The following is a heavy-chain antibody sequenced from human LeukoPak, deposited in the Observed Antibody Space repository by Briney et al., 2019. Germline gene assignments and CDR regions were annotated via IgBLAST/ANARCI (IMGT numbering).Heavy chain of an antibody. Sequence: GGSLRLSCAASGFTFSSYLMHWVRQAPGKRLEWVSAIGGSGDKTYYADSVKGRFTISRDRSMNTVFLQMNSLRAEDTAIYYCAKERSGGWPFDYWGHGTLVTVSS. CDR3: AKERSGGWPFDY. D-gene: IGHD6-19*01. CDR2: IGGSGDKT. CDR1: GFTFSSYL. V-gene: IGHV3-23*01. J-gene: IGHJ4*01.